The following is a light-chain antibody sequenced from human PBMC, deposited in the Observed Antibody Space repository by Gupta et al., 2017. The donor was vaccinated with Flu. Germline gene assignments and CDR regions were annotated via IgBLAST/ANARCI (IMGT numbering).Light chain of an antibody. CDR3: QQLNSYPLT. CDR1: QGISSY. J-gene: IGKJ4*01. V-gene: IGKV1-9*01. CDR2: AAS. Sequence: IQLTQSPSFLSASVGDRVTITCRASQGISSYLAWYQQKPGKAPKLLIYAASTLQSGDPSRFSGSGSGTEFTLTISSLQPEDFATYYCQQLNSYPLTFGGGTKVEIK.